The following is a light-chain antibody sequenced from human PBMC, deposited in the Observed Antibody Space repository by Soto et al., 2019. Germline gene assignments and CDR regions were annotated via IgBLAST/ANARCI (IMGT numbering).Light chain of an antibody. CDR1: QTIDTY. J-gene: IGKJ1*01. Sequence: DIQMTQSPSSLPASVGDRVTITCRASQTIDTYLTWYQQKPGNAPKVLIYVASRVHTGVPSRFSGSGSGTDFTLTITSLQPEDFATYFCQQSYTTPWTFGQGTRVEV. CDR2: VAS. CDR3: QQSYTTPWT. V-gene: IGKV1-39*01.